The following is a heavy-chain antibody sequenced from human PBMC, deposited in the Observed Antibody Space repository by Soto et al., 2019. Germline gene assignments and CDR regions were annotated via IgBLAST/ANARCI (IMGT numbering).Heavy chain of an antibody. CDR2: IYYSGST. D-gene: IGHD4-4*01. V-gene: IGHV4-39*01. J-gene: IGHJ4*02. Sequence: QLRLQESGPGLVRPSETLSLTCAVSGGSISSSNSYWAWIRQPPGKGLEWIGNIYYSGSTYYNPSLKSRVTLTVDTSKTHFSLRLTSVTAADTAVYYCARQGGRVGGNSPLLGSDNWGQGILVTVAS. CDR1: GGSISSSNSY. CDR3: ARQGGRVGGNSPLLGSDN.